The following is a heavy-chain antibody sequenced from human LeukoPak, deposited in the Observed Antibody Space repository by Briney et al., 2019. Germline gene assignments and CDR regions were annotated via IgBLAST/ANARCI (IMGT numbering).Heavy chain of an antibody. Sequence: GGSLRLSCAASGFTFSSHWMHWVRHVPGKGLVWVSRISPDGNYRNFADSVEGRFSISRDNAKNTLVLQMNSLRGEDTAVYYCVRDWDHYDFDSWGQGTQVTVSS. CDR2: ISPDGNYR. D-gene: IGHD3-16*01. CDR3: VRDWDHYDFDS. J-gene: IGHJ5*01. V-gene: IGHV3-74*01. CDR1: GFTFSSHW.